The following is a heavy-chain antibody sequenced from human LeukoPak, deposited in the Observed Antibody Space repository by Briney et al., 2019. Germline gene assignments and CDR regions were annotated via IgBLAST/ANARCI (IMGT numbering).Heavy chain of an antibody. CDR2: IYYSGST. J-gene: IGHJ6*02. Sequence: PSETLSLTCTVSGGSISSYYWSWIRQPPGKGLEWIGSIYYSGSTYYNPSLKSRVTISVDTSKNQFSLKLSSVTAADTAVYYCARHDSSGYPYYYYYGMDVWGQGTTVTVSS. CDR1: GGSISSYY. CDR3: ARHDSSGYPYYYYYGMDV. V-gene: IGHV4-39*01. D-gene: IGHD3-22*01.